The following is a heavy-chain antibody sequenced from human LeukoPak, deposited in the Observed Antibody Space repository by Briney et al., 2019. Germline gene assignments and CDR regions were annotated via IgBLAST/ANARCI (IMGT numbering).Heavy chain of an antibody. CDR3: ARDLYGDYVDY. D-gene: IGHD4-17*01. Sequence: GGSLRLSCAASGFTFSSYWMHWVRQAPGQGLVGVSRINDDGRSTSYADSVKGRFTISRDNAKNTLYLQMNSLRAEDTAVYYCARDLYGDYVDYWGQGTLVTVSS. V-gene: IGHV3-74*01. CDR2: INDDGRST. J-gene: IGHJ4*02. CDR1: GFTFSSYW.